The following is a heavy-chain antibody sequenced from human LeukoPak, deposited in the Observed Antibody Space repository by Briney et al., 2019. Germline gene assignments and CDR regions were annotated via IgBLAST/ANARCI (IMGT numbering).Heavy chain of an antibody. CDR3: ARLFSVGYDSSAPLAFDI. Sequence: ASVKVSCKASGYTFTSYGISWVRQAPGQGLEWIGWISAYNGNTNYAQKLQGRVTMTTDTSTSTAYMELRSLRSDDTAVYYCARLFSVGYDSSAPLAFDIWGQGTMVTVSS. CDR2: ISAYNGNT. V-gene: IGHV1-18*01. D-gene: IGHD3-22*01. J-gene: IGHJ3*02. CDR1: GYTFTSYG.